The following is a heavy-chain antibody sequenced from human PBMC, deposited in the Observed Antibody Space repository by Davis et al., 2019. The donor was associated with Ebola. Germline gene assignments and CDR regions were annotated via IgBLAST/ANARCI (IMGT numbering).Heavy chain of an antibody. D-gene: IGHD5-18*01. J-gene: IGHJ6*02. CDR2: IIPILGIA. CDR1: GGTFSSYA. V-gene: IGHV1-69*04. Sequence: SVKVSCKASGGTFSSYAISWVRQAPGQGLEWMGRIIPILGIANYAQKFQGRVTITADKSTSTAYMELSSLRSEDTAVYYCARSKDTAMVTPYYYYYGMDGWGQGTTVTVSS. CDR3: ARSKDTAMVTPYYYYYGMDG.